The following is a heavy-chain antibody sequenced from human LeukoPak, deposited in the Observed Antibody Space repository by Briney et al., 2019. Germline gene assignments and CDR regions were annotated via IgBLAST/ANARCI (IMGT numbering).Heavy chain of an antibody. Sequence: GGSLRLSCAASGFTFSSFGMHWVRQAPGQGLEWVTVISFDGSNQYYADSVKGRFTIYRDNFKNTVYLQMNSLRAEETAVYYCAKSHPPTVTTEEGEYLQHWGQGTLVTVSS. V-gene: IGHV3-30*18. D-gene: IGHD4-17*01. CDR1: GFTFSSFG. CDR3: AKSHPPTVTTEEGEYLQH. J-gene: IGHJ1*01. CDR2: ISFDGSNQ.